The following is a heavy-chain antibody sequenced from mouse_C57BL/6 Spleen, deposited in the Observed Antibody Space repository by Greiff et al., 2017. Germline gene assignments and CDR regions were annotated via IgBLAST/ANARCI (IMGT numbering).Heavy chain of an antibody. CDR3: ARRHYEYFDY. V-gene: IGHV5-6*02. J-gene: IGHJ2*01. D-gene: IGHD2-4*01. CDR1: GFTFSSYG. CDR2: ISSGGSYT. Sequence: EVKVVESGGDLVKPGGSLKLSCAASGFTFSSYGMSWVRQTPDKRLEWVATISSGGSYTYYPDSVKGRFTISRDNAKNTRYLQMSSLKSEDTAMYYCARRHYEYFDYWGQGTTLTVSS.